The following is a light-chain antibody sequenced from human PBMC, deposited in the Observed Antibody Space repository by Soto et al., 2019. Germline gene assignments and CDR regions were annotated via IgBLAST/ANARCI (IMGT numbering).Light chain of an antibody. CDR3: LARDDSLSGVV. CDR1: SSNIGSNH. CDR2: RSD. J-gene: IGLJ2*01. Sequence: QSVLTQPPSTSGTPGQRVTISCSGSSSNIGSNHVYWYQQFPGMAPKLLMYRSDQRPTGVPDRFSGSKSGTSASLAISGLRSDDEADYYCLARDDSLSGVVFGGGTKLTVL. V-gene: IGLV1-47*01.